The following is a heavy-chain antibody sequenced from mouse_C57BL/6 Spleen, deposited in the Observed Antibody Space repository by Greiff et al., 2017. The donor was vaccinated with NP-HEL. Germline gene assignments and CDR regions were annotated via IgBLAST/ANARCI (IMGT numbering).Heavy chain of an antibody. D-gene: IGHD2-4*01. J-gene: IGHJ1*03. Sequence: QVQLQQPGAELVMPGASVKLSCKASGYTFTSYWMHWVKQRPGQGLEWIGEIDPSDSYTNYNQKFKGKSTLTVDKSSSTAYMQLSSLTSEDSAVYYCARPVYYDYDEGYFDVWGTGTTVTVSS. CDR2: IDPSDSYT. CDR1: GYTFTSYW. CDR3: ARPVYYDYDEGYFDV. V-gene: IGHV1-69*01.